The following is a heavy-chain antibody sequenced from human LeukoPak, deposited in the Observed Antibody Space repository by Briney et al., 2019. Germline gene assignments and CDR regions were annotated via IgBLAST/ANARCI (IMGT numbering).Heavy chain of an antibody. J-gene: IGHJ6*03. D-gene: IGHD5-12*01. CDR3: AGHNSGYDSYYYYMDV. CDR1: GGSISSGSYY. CDR2: IYTSGST. V-gene: IGHV4-61*02. Sequence: PSETLSLTCTVSGGSISSGSYYWSWIRQPAGKGLEWIGRIYTSGSTNYNPSLKSRVTISVDTSKNQFSLKLSSVTAADTAVYYCAGHNSGYDSYYYYMDVWGKGTTVTISS.